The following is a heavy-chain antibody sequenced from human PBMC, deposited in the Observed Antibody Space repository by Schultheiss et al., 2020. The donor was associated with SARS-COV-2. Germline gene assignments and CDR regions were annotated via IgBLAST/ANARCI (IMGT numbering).Heavy chain of an antibody. D-gene: IGHD3-10*01. J-gene: IGHJ4*02. CDR3: ARAGWRELHTDS. CDR2: ISGSGGST. V-gene: IGHV3-23*01. CDR1: GFTFSSYA. Sequence: GESLKISCAASGFTFSSYAMSWVRQAPGKGLEWVSAISGSGGSTYYADSVKGRFTISRDNSKNTLYLQMNSLRSEDTAVYYCARAGWRELHTDSWGQGTLVTVSS.